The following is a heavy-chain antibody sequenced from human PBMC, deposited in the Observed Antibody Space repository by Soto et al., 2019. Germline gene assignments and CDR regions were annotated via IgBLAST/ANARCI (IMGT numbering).Heavy chain of an antibody. CDR1: GFICTNAW. CDR2: IRSNIDGGTT. Sequence: RWSLRLSCAASGFICTNAWMSWFRQAPGKGLEWVGRIRSNIDGGTTDYAAPVKGRFTISRDDSTKTLYLQMSSLETEDTAVYYCTTDPSYMTTYTGGMDVWGPGTTVTVSS. D-gene: IGHD4-17*01. J-gene: IGHJ6*02. CDR3: TTDPSYMTTYTGGMDV. V-gene: IGHV3-15*01.